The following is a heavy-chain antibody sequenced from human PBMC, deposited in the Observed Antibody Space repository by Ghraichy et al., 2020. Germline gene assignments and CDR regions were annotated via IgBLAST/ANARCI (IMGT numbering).Heavy chain of an antibody. J-gene: IGHJ5*02. CDR3: ARHGDRRSGGRSSDPFDP. Sequence: SETLSLTCTVSGGSISSYYWSWIRQPPGKGLEWIGYIYYSGSTNYNPSLKSRVTISVDTSKNQFSLKLSSVTAADTAVYYCARHGDRRSGGRSSDPFDPWGQGTLVTVSS. CDR2: IYYSGST. D-gene: IGHD3-3*01. CDR1: GGSISSYY. V-gene: IGHV4-59*08.